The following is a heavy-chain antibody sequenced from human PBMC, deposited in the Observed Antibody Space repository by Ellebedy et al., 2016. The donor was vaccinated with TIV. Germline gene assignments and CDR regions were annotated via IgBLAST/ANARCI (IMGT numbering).Heavy chain of an antibody. CDR3: ARGPPYGDYGAYFDF. D-gene: IGHD4-17*01. Sequence: GESLKISXKGSGYSFTSYWIGWVRQMPGKGLEWMGIIYPGDSDTRYSPSFQGQVTISADKSISTAYLQWSSLKASDTAIYYCARGPPYGDYGAYFDFWGQGTPVTVSS. CDR2: IYPGDSDT. J-gene: IGHJ4*02. CDR1: GYSFTSYW. V-gene: IGHV5-51*01.